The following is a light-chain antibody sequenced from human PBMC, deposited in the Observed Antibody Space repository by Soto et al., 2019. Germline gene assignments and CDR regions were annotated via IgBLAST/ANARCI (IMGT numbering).Light chain of an antibody. CDR3: QQFTSYSSLS. Sequence: DIQMTQSPSTLSASVGDTVTITCRASPNIGRWLAWYQQKPGKAPKLLIYDASNMESGVPSRISGSGSGTEFTLTISSLQPDDFATYYCQQFTSYSSLSFRTGTKVHIK. J-gene: IGKJ3*01. V-gene: IGKV1-5*01. CDR1: PNIGRW. CDR2: DAS.